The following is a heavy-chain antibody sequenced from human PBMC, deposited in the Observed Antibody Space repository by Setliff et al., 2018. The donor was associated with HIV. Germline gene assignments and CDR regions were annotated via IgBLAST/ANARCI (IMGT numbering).Heavy chain of an antibody. Sequence: ASVKVSCKASGYIFTDYYMHWVRQAPGQELGWMGRINPNGGSTTYAQKFQGRVTMTRDTSTSTVYMELSSLRSEDTAVYYCARVNSGYYYFHYWGQGTLVTVSS. D-gene: IGHD3-22*01. CDR3: ARVNSGYYYFHY. CDR1: GYIFTDYY. J-gene: IGHJ4*02. V-gene: IGHV1-46*01. CDR2: INPNGGST.